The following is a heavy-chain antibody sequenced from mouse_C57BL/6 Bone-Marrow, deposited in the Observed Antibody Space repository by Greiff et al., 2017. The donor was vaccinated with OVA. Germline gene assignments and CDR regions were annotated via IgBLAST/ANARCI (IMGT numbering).Heavy chain of an antibody. Sequence: EVKLMESGGGLVKPGGSLSLSCAASGFTFSDYGMHWVRQAPEKGLEWVAYISSGSSTIYYADTVKGRFTISSDNAKNTLFLQMTSLRSEDTAMYYCARHGRGYDLAWFAYWGQGTLVTVSA. CDR3: ARHGRGYDLAWFAY. J-gene: IGHJ3*01. D-gene: IGHD2-2*01. V-gene: IGHV5-17*01. CDR2: ISSGSSTI. CDR1: GFTFSDYG.